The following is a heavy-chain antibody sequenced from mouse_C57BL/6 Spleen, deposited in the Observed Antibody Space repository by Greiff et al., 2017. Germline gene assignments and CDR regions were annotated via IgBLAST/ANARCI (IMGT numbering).Heavy chain of an antibody. J-gene: IGHJ4*01. V-gene: IGHV1-85*01. D-gene: IGHD3-1*01. Sequence: VQVVESGPELVKPGASVKLSCKASGYTFTSYDINWVKQRPGQGLEWIGWIYPRDGSTKYNEKFKGKATLTVDTSSSTAYMELHSLTSEDSAVYFCAREEPIRGYAMDYWGQGTSVTVSS. CDR3: AREEPIRGYAMDY. CDR1: GYTFTSYD. CDR2: IYPRDGST.